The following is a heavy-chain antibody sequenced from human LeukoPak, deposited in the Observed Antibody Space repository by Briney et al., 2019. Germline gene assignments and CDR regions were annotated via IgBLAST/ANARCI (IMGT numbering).Heavy chain of an antibody. CDR1: GFTFSGYS. J-gene: IGHJ4*02. Sequence: PGGSLRLSCTAAGFTFSGYSMNWIRQAPGKGLEWVSSFGTRSTSVYHAGSVKGRFAISRDNAKNSLYLQMNSLRAEDTALYYCAREVSEGFDFWGQGTLVTVSS. CDR3: AREVSEGFDF. D-gene: IGHD3-22*01. CDR2: FGTRSTSV. V-gene: IGHV3-21*01.